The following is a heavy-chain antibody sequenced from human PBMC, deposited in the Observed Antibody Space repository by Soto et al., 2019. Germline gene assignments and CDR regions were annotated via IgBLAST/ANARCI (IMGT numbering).Heavy chain of an antibody. CDR3: ARGGDGDGYIHRFDP. CDR2: IYYSGST. Sequence: QVQLQESGPGLVKPSQTLSLTCTVSGGAISSGGYYWNWIRQHPGKCLEWIGYIYYSGSTYYNPSLERRVTISVDRSKNQCSLQLSSVTAADTAVYSCARGGDGDGYIHRFDPWGQGTLVTVSS. CDR1: GGAISSGGYY. J-gene: IGHJ5*02. D-gene: IGHD5-12*01. V-gene: IGHV4-31*03.